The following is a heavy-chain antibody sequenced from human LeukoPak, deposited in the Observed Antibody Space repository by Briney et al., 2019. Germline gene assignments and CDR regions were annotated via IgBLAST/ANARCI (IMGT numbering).Heavy chain of an antibody. D-gene: IGHD3-10*01. Sequence: SETLSLTCTVSGGSISSYYWSWIRQPPGKGLEWIGYIYYSGSTNYNPSLKSRVTISVDTSKNQFSLKLSSVTAADTAVYYCARHSGSSSRVFWFDPWGQGTLVTVSS. CDR1: GGSISSYY. CDR3: ARHSGSSSRVFWFDP. J-gene: IGHJ5*02. CDR2: IYYSGST. V-gene: IGHV4-59*08.